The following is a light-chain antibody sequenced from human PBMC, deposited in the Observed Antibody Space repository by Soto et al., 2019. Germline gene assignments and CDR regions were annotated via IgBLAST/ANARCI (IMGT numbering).Light chain of an antibody. V-gene: IGLV2-14*01. Sequence: QSALTKPGSVSGSPGQWITSSCTGTSSDLGGYNYVAWYQQHPGKTPKIMIYDVSKRPSGVSNRFSGSMSGNTSSLNSSGFQAEDEADYYCSSFTSSSTLVVFRGGTKLTVL. CDR2: DVS. CDR1: SSDLGGYNY. J-gene: IGLJ2*01. CDR3: SSFTSSSTLVV.